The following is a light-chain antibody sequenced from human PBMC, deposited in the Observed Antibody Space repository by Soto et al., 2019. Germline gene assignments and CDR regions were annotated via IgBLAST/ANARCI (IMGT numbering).Light chain of an antibody. J-gene: IGLJ2*01. Sequence: QSALTQPASVSGSPGQSITISCTGTSSDVGSYNLVSWYQKHPGNAPKLMIYEGSKRPPGVSNHFSGSKSGNTASLTISGLQAEDEADYYCSSYAGSSTYVVFGGGTKLTVL. V-gene: IGLV2-23*01. CDR1: SSDVGSYNL. CDR2: EGS. CDR3: SSYAGSSTYVV.